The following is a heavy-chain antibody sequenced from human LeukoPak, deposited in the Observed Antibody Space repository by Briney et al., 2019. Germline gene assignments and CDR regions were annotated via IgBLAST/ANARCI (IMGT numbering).Heavy chain of an antibody. Sequence: GGSLRLSCAASGFTFSSYAMHWVRQAPGKGLEWVSSISSSSSYIYYTDSVKGRFTISRDNAKNSLYLQMNSLRAEDTAMYYCARDAGAGWELLGRNDYWGQGTLVTVSS. D-gene: IGHD1-26*01. CDR3: ARDAGAGWELLGRNDY. CDR1: GFTFSSYA. J-gene: IGHJ4*02. V-gene: IGHV3-21*01. CDR2: ISSSSSYI.